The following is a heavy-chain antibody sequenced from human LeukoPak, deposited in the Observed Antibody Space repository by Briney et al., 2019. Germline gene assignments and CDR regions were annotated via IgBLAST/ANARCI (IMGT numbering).Heavy chain of an antibody. CDR2: IIPIFGTA. V-gene: IGHV1-69*13. Sequence: GASVKVSCKASGYTFSSYAISWVRQAPGQGLEWMGGIIPIFGTANYAQKFQGRVTITADESTSTAYMELSSLRSEDTAVYYCARDSGDIVVVPAAIGLGYYYMDVWGKGTTVTVSS. CDR1: GYTFSSYA. D-gene: IGHD2-2*02. J-gene: IGHJ6*03. CDR3: ARDSGDIVVVPAAIGLGYYYMDV.